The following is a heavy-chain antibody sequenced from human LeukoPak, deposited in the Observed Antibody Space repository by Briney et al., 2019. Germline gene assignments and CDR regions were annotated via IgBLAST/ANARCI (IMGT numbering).Heavy chain of an antibody. Sequence: SVKVSCKASGGTFSSYAISWVRQAPGQGLEWMGRIIPILGIANYAQKFQGRVTITAYKSTSTAYMELSSLRSEDTAVYYSARSIIVDTAMDATFDYWGQGTLVTVSS. J-gene: IGHJ4*02. CDR3: ARSIIVDTAMDATFDY. D-gene: IGHD5-18*01. CDR2: IIPILGIA. V-gene: IGHV1-69*04. CDR1: GGTFSSYA.